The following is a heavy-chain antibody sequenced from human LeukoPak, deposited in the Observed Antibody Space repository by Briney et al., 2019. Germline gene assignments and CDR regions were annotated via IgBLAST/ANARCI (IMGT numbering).Heavy chain of an antibody. J-gene: IGHJ4*02. CDR3: AKGLWCGGGTCFSNYFDY. CDR1: GFTFTKAW. D-gene: IGHD2-15*01. V-gene: IGHV3-23*01. Sequence: KSGGSLRLSCGASGFTFTKAWMNWVRQAPGKGLEWVSVISDSGGSTYYADSVKGRFTISRDNSKNTLYLQMNSLRAEDTAVYYCAKGLWCGGGTCFSNYFDYWGQGTLVTVSS. CDR2: ISDSGGST.